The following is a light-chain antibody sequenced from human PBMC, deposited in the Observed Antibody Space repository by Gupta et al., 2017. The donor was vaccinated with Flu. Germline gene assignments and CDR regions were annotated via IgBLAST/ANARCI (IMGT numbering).Light chain of an antibody. Sequence: SSNVGGYNYVTWYQQPPGRPPKLMIYEVSNRPSGVSHRFSGSKSGNTASLIISGLQADDEAYYYCSSYTSSSTLLFGGGTKLTVL. CDR2: EVS. CDR1: SSNVGGYNY. V-gene: IGLV2-14*01. CDR3: SSYTSSSTLL. J-gene: IGLJ3*02.